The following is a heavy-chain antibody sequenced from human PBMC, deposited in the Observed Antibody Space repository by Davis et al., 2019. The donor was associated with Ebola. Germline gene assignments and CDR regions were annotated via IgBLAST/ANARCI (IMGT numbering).Heavy chain of an antibody. V-gene: IGHV6-1*01. CDR3: ARFNWGHRNFDY. D-gene: IGHD7-27*01. Sequence: HSQTLSLTCAISGDSVSGKNGAWNWIRQSPSRGLEWLGRTYYNSKWYNDYAVSVNSRIIFSPDTSKNQFSLQLNSVTPEDTAVYYCARFNWGHRNFDYWGQGTLVTVSS. CDR2: TYYNSKWYN. CDR1: GDSVSGKNGA. J-gene: IGHJ4*02.